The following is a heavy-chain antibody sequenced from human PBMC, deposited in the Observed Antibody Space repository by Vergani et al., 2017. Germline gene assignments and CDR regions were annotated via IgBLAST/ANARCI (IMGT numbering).Heavy chain of an antibody. CDR1: GGSFSGYY. J-gene: IGHJ3*02. CDR3: ARAANYYDSSGPPDAFDI. V-gene: IGHV4-34*01. CDR2: INHSGST. Sequence: QVQLQQWGAGLLKPSETLSLTCAVYGGSFSGYYWSWIRQPPGKGLEWIGEINHSGSTNYNPSLKSRVTISVDTSKNQFSLKLSSVTAADTAVYYSARAANYYDSSGPPDAFDIWGQGTMVTVSS. D-gene: IGHD3-22*01.